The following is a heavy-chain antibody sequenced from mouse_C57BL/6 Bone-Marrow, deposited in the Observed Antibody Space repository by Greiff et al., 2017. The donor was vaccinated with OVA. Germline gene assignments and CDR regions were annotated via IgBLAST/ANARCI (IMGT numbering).Heavy chain of an antibody. CDR3: ARCLDGYYSLGFAY. CDR1: GYTFTSYW. CDR2: IHPNSGST. J-gene: IGHJ3*01. V-gene: IGHV1-64*01. D-gene: IGHD2-3*01. Sequence: QVQLQQPGAELVKPGASVKLSCKASGYTFTSYWMHWVKQRPGQGLEWIGMIHPNSGSTNYNEKFKSKATLTVDKSSSTAYMQLSSLTSEDSAVYYCARCLDGYYSLGFAYWGQGTLVTVSA.